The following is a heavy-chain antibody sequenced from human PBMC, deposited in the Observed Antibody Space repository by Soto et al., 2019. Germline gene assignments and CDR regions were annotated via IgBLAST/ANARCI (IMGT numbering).Heavy chain of an antibody. Sequence: GGSLRLSCAASGFTFSSYAMSWVRQAPGKGLEWVSAISGSGGSTYYADSVKGRFTISRDNSKNTLYLQMNSLRAEDTAVYYCAKLDVLRFLEWLSTSLFDYWGQGTLVTVSS. CDR3: AKLDVLRFLEWLSTSLFDY. J-gene: IGHJ4*02. CDR1: GFTFSSYA. D-gene: IGHD3-3*01. CDR2: ISGSGGST. V-gene: IGHV3-23*01.